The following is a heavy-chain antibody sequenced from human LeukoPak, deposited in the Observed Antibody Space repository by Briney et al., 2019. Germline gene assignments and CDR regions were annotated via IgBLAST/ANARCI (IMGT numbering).Heavy chain of an antibody. CDR3: AKWAWGYFDY. V-gene: IGHV3-23*01. CDR1: GFTFTNYG. Sequence: PGGSLRLSCAASGFTFTNYGMSWVRQAPGKGLEWVSAISGSGGSTYYADSVKGRFTISRDNSKNTLYLQMNSLRAEDTAVYYCAKWAWGYFDYWGQGTLVTVSS. CDR2: ISGSGGST. J-gene: IGHJ4*02. D-gene: IGHD3-16*01.